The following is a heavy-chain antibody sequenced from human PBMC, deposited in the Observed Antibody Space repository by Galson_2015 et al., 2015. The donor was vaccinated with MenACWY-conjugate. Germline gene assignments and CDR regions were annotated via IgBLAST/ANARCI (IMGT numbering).Heavy chain of an antibody. CDR2: IGTSGET. J-gene: IGHJ6*02. D-gene: IGHD3-10*01. V-gene: IGHV3-13*01. CDR3: AGSGSAGLDV. Sequence: SLRLSCAASGFTFSNHDIHWVRQGTGKGLEWVSGIGTSGETSYSGSVKGRFTISRENAERSLYLQMNSLRVGDTAVYYCAGSGSAGLDVWGQGTTVIVSS. CDR1: GFTFSNHD.